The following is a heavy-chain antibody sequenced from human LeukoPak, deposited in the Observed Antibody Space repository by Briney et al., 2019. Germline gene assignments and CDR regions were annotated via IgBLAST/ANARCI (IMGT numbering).Heavy chain of an antibody. CDR1: GFTFSSYA. J-gene: IGHJ5*02. D-gene: IGHD3-10*01. Sequence: GGSLRLSCAASGFTFSSYAMHWVRQAPGKGLEWVAVISYDGSNKYYADSVKGRFTISRDNSKNTLYLQVNSLRAEDTAVYYCAKDRGVPRYDNWFDPWGQGTLVTVSS. CDR3: AKDRGVPRYDNWFDP. CDR2: ISYDGSNK. V-gene: IGHV3-30-3*01.